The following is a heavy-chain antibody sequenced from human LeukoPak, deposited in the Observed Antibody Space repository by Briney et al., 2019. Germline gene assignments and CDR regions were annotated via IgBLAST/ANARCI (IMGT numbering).Heavy chain of an antibody. D-gene: IGHD1-26*01. Sequence: ASVKVSCKASGYTFTGYYMHWVRQAPGQGLEWMGWINPNSGGTNYAQKFQGRVTMTRDTSISTAYMELSRLRSDDTAVYYCARAASGTYYAGIDDYWGQGTLVTVSS. CDR3: ARAASGTYYAGIDDY. V-gene: IGHV1-2*02. J-gene: IGHJ4*02. CDR2: INPNSGGT. CDR1: GYTFTGYY.